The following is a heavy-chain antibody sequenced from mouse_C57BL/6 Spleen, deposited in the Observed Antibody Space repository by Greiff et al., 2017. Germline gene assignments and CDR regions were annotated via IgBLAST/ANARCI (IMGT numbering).Heavy chain of an antibody. CDR3: AGGRYAMDY. CDR1: GFTFSDYG. Sequence: EVMLVESGGGLVKPGGSLKLSCAASGFTFSDYGMHWVRQAPEKGLEWVAYISSGSRTIYYADTVKGRFTIFRDNAKNTLFLQMTSLRSEDTARYYCAGGRYAMDYWGQGTSVTVSS. J-gene: IGHJ4*01. D-gene: IGHD1-1*02. CDR2: ISSGSRTI. V-gene: IGHV5-17*01.